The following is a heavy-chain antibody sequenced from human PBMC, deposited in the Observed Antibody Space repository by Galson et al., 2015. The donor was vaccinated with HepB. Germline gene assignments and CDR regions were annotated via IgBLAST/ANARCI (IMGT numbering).Heavy chain of an antibody. CDR2: ISAYNGNT. J-gene: IGHJ6*03. D-gene: IGHD2-2*01. Sequence: SVKVSCKASGYTFTSYGISWVRQAPGQGLEWMGWISAYNGNTNYAQKLQGRVTMTTDTSTSTAYMELRSLRSDDTAVYYCAREHIVVVPAAILGPVHPDYYYNMCVWGKATTVTVSS. CDR1: GYTFTSYG. V-gene: IGHV1-18*01. CDR3: AREHIVVVPAAILGPVHPDYYYNMCV.